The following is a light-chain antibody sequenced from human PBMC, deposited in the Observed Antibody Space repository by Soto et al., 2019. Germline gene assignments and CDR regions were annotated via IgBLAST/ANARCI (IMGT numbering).Light chain of an antibody. Sequence: EIVMTQSPGTLSLSPGERATLSCRASQSVSSCYLAWYQQKPGQAPRLLIYGASSRATGIPDRFSGSGSGTDFTLTISRLEPEDFAVYYCQQYGSSPMSTFGQGTKLEIK. CDR2: GAS. CDR3: QQYGSSPMST. V-gene: IGKV3-20*01. CDR1: QSVSSCY. J-gene: IGKJ2*01.